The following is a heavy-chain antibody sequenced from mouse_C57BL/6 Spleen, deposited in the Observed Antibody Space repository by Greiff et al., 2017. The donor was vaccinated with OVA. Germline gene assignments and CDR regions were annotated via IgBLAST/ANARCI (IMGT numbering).Heavy chain of an antibody. V-gene: IGHV3-6*01. D-gene: IGHD2-3*01. Sequence: ESGPGLVKPSQSLSLTCSVTGYSITSGYYWNWIRQFPGNKLEWMGYISYDGSNNYNPSLKNRISITRDTSKNQFFLKLNSVTTEDTATYYCAREDDGYTGGFAYWGQGTLVTVSA. J-gene: IGHJ3*01. CDR3: AREDDGYTGGFAY. CDR1: GYSITSGYY. CDR2: ISYDGSN.